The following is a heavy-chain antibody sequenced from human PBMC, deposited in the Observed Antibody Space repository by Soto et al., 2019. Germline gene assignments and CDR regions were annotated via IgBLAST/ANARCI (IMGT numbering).Heavy chain of an antibody. J-gene: IGHJ4*02. V-gene: IGHV3-74*01. D-gene: IGHD6-13*01. CDR3: AREGQQLGFDY. Sequence: PGGSLRLSCAASGFTFSSYWMHWVRQAPGKGLVWVSRINSDGSSTSYADSVKGRFTISRDNAKNTLYLQMNSLRAEDTAVYYCAREGQQLGFDYWGQGTLVTVSS. CDR1: GFTFSSYW. CDR2: INSDGSST.